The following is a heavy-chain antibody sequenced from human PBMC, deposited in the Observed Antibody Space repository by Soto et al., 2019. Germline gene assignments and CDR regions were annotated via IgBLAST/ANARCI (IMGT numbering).Heavy chain of an antibody. CDR3: ATNFGITMVRGVRADY. V-gene: IGHV1-58*01. Sequence: QMQLVQSGPEVKKPGTSVKVSCKASGFTFTSSAVQWVRQARGQRLEWIGWIVVGSGNTNYAQKFQERVTITRDISTSTAYMELSSLRSEDTAVYYCATNFGITMVRGVRADYWGQGTLVTVSS. CDR2: IVVGSGNT. D-gene: IGHD3-10*01. J-gene: IGHJ4*02. CDR1: GFTFTSSA.